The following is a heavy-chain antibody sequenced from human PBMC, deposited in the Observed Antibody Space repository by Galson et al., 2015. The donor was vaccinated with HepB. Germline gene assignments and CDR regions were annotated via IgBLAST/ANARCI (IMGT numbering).Heavy chain of an antibody. Sequence: SLRLSCAASGFTFSSYAMHWVRQAPGKGLEWVAVISYDGSNKYYADSVKGRFTISRDNSKNTLYLQMNSLRAEDTAVYYCARDPSHIVVVTANFDYWGQGTLVTVSS. D-gene: IGHD2-21*02. CDR3: ARDPSHIVVVTANFDY. V-gene: IGHV3-30*04. J-gene: IGHJ4*02. CDR2: ISYDGSNK. CDR1: GFTFSSYA.